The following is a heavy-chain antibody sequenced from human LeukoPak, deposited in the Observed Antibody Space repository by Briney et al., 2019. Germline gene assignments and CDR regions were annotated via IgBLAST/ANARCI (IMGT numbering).Heavy chain of an antibody. V-gene: IGHV4-39*01. CDR1: GGSISSSSYY. CDR2: IYYSGST. J-gene: IGHJ4*02. CDR3: ARGGAAAAHFDY. Sequence: PSETLSLTCTVSGGSISSSSYYWVWIRQPPGKGLEWIGSIYYSGSTYYNPSLKSRVTISVDTSKNQFSLKLSSVTAADTAVYYCARGGAAAAHFDYWGQGTLVTVSS. D-gene: IGHD6-13*01.